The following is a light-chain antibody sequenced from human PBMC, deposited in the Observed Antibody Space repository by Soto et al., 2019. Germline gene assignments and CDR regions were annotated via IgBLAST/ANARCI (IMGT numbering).Light chain of an antibody. CDR3: QSYDRPLSDYV. V-gene: IGLV1-40*01. J-gene: IGLJ1*01. CDR1: SSNIGAGYA. CDR2: TNT. Sequence: QSVLTQPPSVSGAPGQRITISCTGSSSNIGAGYAVHWYQQLPGTAPKLLILTNTNRPSGAPDRFSGSKSDTSASLAITGLQAEGDADYYCQSYDRPLSDYVFGSGTKVTVL.